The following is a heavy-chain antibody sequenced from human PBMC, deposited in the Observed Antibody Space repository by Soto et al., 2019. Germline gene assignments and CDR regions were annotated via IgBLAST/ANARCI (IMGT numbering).Heavy chain of an antibody. CDR3: ARDVDADFRTDFDY. CDR1: GFTFSSYW. V-gene: IGHV3-74*01. CDR2: ISSDETTT. J-gene: IGHJ4*02. D-gene: IGHD4-17*01. Sequence: GGSLRLSCAASGFTFSSYWMHWVRQAPGKGLAWVSRISSDETTTTYADSVKGRFTISRDNAKNTLYLQMNSLRDEDTALYYCARDVDADFRTDFDYWGRGTLVTVSS.